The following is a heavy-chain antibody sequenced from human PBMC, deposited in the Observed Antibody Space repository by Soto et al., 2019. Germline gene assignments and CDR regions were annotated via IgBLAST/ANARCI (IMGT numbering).Heavy chain of an antibody. Sequence: QVQLVESGGGVVQPGRSLRLSCAASGFTLSDYGMHWVRQAPGKGLEWVAMISHDGTTKYWADSEKGRFTISRDNSKNAPYLQMNSPRAEDTAVYYCAKDRRDGEYNSVYDFWGQGALVTVSS. CDR1: GFTLSDYG. CDR2: ISHDGTTK. D-gene: IGHD1-1*01. CDR3: AKDRRDGEYNSVYDF. V-gene: IGHV3-30*18. J-gene: IGHJ4*02.